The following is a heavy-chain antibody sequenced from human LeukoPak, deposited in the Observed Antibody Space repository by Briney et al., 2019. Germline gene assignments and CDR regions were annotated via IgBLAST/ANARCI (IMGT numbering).Heavy chain of an antibody. CDR2: IYGGGYT. Sequence: GGSLRLSCAASGFTVSSNYMSWVRQAPGKGLEWVSIIYGGGYTYYADSVKGRFTISRDNSKNTVYLQMNRLRVEDTALYYCVRSLDYWGQGTLVTVSS. J-gene: IGHJ4*02. CDR3: VRSLDY. V-gene: IGHV3-53*01. CDR1: GFTVSSNY.